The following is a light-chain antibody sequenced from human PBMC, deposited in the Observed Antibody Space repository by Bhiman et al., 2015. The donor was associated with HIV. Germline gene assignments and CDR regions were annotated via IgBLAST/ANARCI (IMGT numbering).Light chain of an antibody. V-gene: IGLV2-8*01. CDR2: EVS. J-gene: IGLJ1*01. Sequence: QSALTQPRSVSGSPGQSVTISCTGTSSDIGAYSYVSWYQHHPGKAPKLMIYEVSKRPSGVPDRFSGSKSGNTASLTVSGLQAEDEADYYCSSYAGSTKGYVFGTGTKVTVL. CDR3: SSYAGSTKGYV. CDR1: SSDIGAYSY.